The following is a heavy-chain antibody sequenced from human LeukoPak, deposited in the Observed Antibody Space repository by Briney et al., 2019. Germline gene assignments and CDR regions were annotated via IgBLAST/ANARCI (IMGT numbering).Heavy chain of an antibody. V-gene: IGHV3-7*05. Sequence: GGSLRLSCAASGFTFSSYWMSWVRQAPGKGLEWVANIKQDGSEEYYVDSVKGRFIISRDNTKNSVYVEMNSLRAEDTAVYYCARDAVEYSSSSDYWGQGTLVTVSS. CDR1: GFTFSSYW. CDR3: ARDAVEYSSSSDY. D-gene: IGHD6-6*01. J-gene: IGHJ4*02. CDR2: IKQDGSEE.